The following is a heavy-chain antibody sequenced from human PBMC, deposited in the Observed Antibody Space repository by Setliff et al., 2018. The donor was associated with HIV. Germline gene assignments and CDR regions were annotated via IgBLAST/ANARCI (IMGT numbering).Heavy chain of an antibody. V-gene: IGHV1-18*01. CDR1: GYTFSDYG. J-gene: IGHJ6*03. CDR2: ISAYNGKT. Sequence: ASVKVSCKASGYTFSDYGISWVRQAPGQGLEWMGWISAYNGKTNYAQKVQGRVIMTTDTSTSTAYMELRSLRSDDTAVYYCARTYYYDSSGYYGYYYYYYMDVWGKGTTVTV. D-gene: IGHD3-22*01. CDR3: ARTYYYDSSGYYGYYYYYYMDV.